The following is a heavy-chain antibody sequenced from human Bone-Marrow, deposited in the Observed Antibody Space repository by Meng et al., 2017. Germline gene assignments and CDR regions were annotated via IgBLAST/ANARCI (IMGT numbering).Heavy chain of an antibody. D-gene: IGHD6-19*01. CDR1: GYTFTSYS. CDR2: INTNTGNP. J-gene: IGHJ4*02. CDR3: ARLSWGVTGNDY. V-gene: IGHV7-4-1*02. Sequence: QVKLVQSGYELKKPGASMKISCKASGYTFTSYSMNWVRQVPGQGLEWMEWINTNTGNPTYARGFAGRFVFSLDTSVSTAYLQISSLKAEDTAMYYCARLSWGVTGNDYWGQGTLVTVSS.